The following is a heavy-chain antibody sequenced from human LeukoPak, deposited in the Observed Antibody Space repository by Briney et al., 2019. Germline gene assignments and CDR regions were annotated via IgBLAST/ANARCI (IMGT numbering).Heavy chain of an antibody. D-gene: IGHD6-19*01. J-gene: IGHJ4*02. V-gene: IGHV5-51*01. CDR3: ARQRSQWLAGTDFDK. CDR2: IYPDDSDT. CDR1: GYSFATYW. Sequence: GESLMISRKGSGYSFATYWIGWVRQMPGKGLEWMGIIYPDDSDTRYSPSFRGQVSISADKSISTAYLQWSSLKASDTAMYYCARQRSQWLAGTDFDKWGQGTLVTVSS.